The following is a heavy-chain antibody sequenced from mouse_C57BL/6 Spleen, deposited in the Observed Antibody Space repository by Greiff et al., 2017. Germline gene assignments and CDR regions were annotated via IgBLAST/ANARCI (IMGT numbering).Heavy chain of an antibody. V-gene: IGHV2-2*01. Sequence: QVQLQQSGPGLVQPSQSLSITCTVSGFSLTSYGVHWVRQSPGQGLEWLGVIWRGGSTDYNAAFISRLSISKDNSKSQVFFKMNSLQADDTAIYYCARTPYYDYDGRDYAMDYWGQGTSVTVSS. CDR1: GFSLTSYG. CDR2: IWRGGST. CDR3: ARTPYYDYDGRDYAMDY. J-gene: IGHJ4*01. D-gene: IGHD2-4*01.